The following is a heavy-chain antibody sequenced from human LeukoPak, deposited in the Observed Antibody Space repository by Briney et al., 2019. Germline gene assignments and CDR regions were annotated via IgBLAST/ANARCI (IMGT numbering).Heavy chain of an antibody. CDR2: INHSGST. J-gene: IGHJ4*02. CDR1: GGSFSGYY. Sequence: SETLSLTCAVYGGSFSGYYWSWIRQPPGKGLEWIGEINHSGSTNYNPSLKSRVTISVDTSKNQFSLKLSSVTAADTAVYCCARTYFSSGSYYNTYGYFDYWGQGTLVTVSS. CDR3: ARTYFSSGSYYNTYGYFDY. D-gene: IGHD3-10*01. V-gene: IGHV4-34*01.